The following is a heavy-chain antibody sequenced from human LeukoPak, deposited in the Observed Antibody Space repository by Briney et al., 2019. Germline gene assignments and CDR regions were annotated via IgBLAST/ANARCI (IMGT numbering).Heavy chain of an antibody. D-gene: IGHD3-3*01. CDR3: ARVGGYDFSNGFDY. V-gene: IGHV1-18*01. Sequence: ASVKVSCKASGYTFTSYGISWVRQAPGQGLEWMGWISAYNGNTNYAQKLQGRVTITTDESTSTAYMELSSLRSEDTAVYYCARVGGYDFSNGFDYWGQGTLVTVSS. CDR2: ISAYNGNT. J-gene: IGHJ4*02. CDR1: GYTFTSYG.